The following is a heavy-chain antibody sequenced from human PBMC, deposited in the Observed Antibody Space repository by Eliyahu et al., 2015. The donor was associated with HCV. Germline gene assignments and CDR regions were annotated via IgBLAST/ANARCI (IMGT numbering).Heavy chain of an antibody. CDR3: ARDPMTTVTSSWFDP. CDR1: GGSISSYY. J-gene: IGHJ5*01. CDR2: IYTSGST. V-gene: IGHV4-4*07. Sequence: QVQLQESGPGLVKPSETLSLTCXVSGGSISSYYXXWIRXPAXKGLXWXGRIYTSGSTNYNPSLKSRVTMSVDTSKNQFSLKLSSVTAADTAVYYCARDPMTTVTSSWFDPWGQGTLVTVSS. D-gene: IGHD4-17*01.